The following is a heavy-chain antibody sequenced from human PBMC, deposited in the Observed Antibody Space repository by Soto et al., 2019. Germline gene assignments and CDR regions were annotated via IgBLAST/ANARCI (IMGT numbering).Heavy chain of an antibody. J-gene: IGHJ6*02. Sequence: QVQLVQSGAEVKKPGSSVKVSCKASGGTFSSYAISWVRQAPGQGLEWMGGIIPIFGTANYAQKFQGRVTITADESTSPAYVEPSSLRSEATAVYYCARVSRGYSYGGYYGMDVWGQGTTVTVSS. D-gene: IGHD5-18*01. V-gene: IGHV1-69*12. CDR1: GGTFSSYA. CDR2: IIPIFGTA. CDR3: ARVSRGYSYGGYYGMDV.